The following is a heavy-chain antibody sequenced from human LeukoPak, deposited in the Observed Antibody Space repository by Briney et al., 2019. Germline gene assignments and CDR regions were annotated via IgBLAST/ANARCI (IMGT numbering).Heavy chain of an antibody. CDR3: ARHKAYTWTYYYDSSGHKTDY. J-gene: IGHJ4*02. Sequence: ASVKVSCKASGYTFTGYYMHWVRQAPGQRLEWMGWINPNSGGTNYAQKFQGRVTMTRDTSISTAYMELSRLRSDDTAVYYCARHKAYTWTYYYDSSGHKTDYWGQGTLVTVSS. CDR2: INPNSGGT. D-gene: IGHD3-22*01. V-gene: IGHV1-2*02. CDR1: GYTFTGYY.